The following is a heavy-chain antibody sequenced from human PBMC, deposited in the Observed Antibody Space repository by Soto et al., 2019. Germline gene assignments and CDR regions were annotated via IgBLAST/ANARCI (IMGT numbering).Heavy chain of an antibody. Sequence: GASVNVSCKASGYTFTSYGISWVRQAPGQGLEWMGWISAYNGNTNYAQKLQGRVTMTTDTSTSTAYMELRSLRSDDTAVYYCARDARPVPGLGMDVWGQGTTVTVSS. CDR2: ISAYNGNT. D-gene: IGHD2-2*01. CDR1: GYTFTSYG. CDR3: ARDARPVPGLGMDV. V-gene: IGHV1-18*01. J-gene: IGHJ6*02.